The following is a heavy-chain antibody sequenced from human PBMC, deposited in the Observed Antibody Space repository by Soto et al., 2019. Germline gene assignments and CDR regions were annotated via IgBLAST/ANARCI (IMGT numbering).Heavy chain of an antibody. V-gene: IGHV3-23*01. CDR1: GFTFSSYA. D-gene: IGHD3-10*01. CDR3: AKDRRRGDYSYYVMDV. CDR2: ISGSGGST. Sequence: GGSLRLSCAASGFTFSSYAMSWVRQAPGKGLEWVSAISGSGGSTYYADSVKGRFTISRDNSKNTLYLQMNSLRAEDTAVYYCAKDRRRGDYSYYVMDVWGQGTTVTVS. J-gene: IGHJ6*02.